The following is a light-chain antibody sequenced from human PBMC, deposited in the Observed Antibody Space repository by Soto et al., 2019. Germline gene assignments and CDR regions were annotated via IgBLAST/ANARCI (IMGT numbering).Light chain of an antibody. V-gene: IGLV2-14*01. CDR3: SSYAGSNNV. Sequence: QSVLTQPASVSGSPGQSITISCTGTSSDVGGYNYVSWYQQHPGKVPKLMIYEVSNRPSGVSYRFSGSKSGNTASLTVSGLQAEDEADYYCSSYAGSNNVFGTGTKVTVL. CDR1: SSDVGGYNY. CDR2: EVS. J-gene: IGLJ1*01.